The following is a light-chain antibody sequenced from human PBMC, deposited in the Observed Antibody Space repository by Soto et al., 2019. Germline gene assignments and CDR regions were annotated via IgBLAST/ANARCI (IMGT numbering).Light chain of an antibody. V-gene: IGKV1-33*01. Sequence: DLPMTQSPSSLSASVGDRVTITCQASHDISDYLNWYQQKPGKAPKLLIYDASNLETGVPSRFSGSGSGTDFTFTISSLQPDDIATYYCQQFDNLPVTFGPGTKLDIK. CDR1: HDISDY. CDR2: DAS. J-gene: IGKJ3*01. CDR3: QQFDNLPVT.